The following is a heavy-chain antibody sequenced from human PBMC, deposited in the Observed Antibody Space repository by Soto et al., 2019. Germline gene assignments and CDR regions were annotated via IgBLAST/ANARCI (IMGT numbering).Heavy chain of an antibody. V-gene: IGHV3-74*01. CDR1: GFTFSSYW. Sequence: PGGSLRLSCAASGFTFSSYWMHWVRQAPGKGLVWVSRINSDGSSTSYADSVKGRFAISRDNAKNTLYLQMNSLRAEDTAVYYCARTGYSSSWPFDYWGQGTLVTV. CDR3: ARTGYSSSWPFDY. CDR2: INSDGSST. D-gene: IGHD6-13*01. J-gene: IGHJ4*02.